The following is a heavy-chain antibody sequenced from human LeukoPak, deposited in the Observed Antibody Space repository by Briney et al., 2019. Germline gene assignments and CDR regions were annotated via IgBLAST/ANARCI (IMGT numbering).Heavy chain of an antibody. CDR3: AREGSYYNWFDP. J-gene: IGHJ5*02. CDR2: ISTNNGDT. CDR1: GYTFSSYG. V-gene: IGHV1-18*01. D-gene: IGHD3-10*01. Sequence: ASEKVSCKASGYTFSSYGIIWVRQAPGQGLEWMGWISTNNGDTKYAQRLQGRVTLTTDTSTSTVYMDLRSLTSDDTAVYYCAREGSYYNWFDPWGQGTLVTVSS.